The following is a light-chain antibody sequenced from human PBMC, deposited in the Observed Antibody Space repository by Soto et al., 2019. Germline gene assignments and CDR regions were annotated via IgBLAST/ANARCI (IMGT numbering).Light chain of an antibody. CDR3: QQRSTWPHT. CDR1: QSVSRF. Sequence: EIVLTQSPATLSLSPGERATLSCRASQSVSRFLAWFQQRPCQAPRLLIYDASNRASGVPARFSGSGSGTDFTLTISSLEPEDFAVYYCQQRSTWPHTFGQGTKLEI. J-gene: IGKJ2*01. CDR2: DAS. V-gene: IGKV3-11*01.